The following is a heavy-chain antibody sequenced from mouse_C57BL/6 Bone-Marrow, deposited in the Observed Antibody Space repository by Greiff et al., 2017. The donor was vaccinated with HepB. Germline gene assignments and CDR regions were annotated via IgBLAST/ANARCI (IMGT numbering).Heavy chain of an antibody. D-gene: IGHD1-1*01. CDR3: AGDYYYGSSIDY. CDR1: GFTFSNYW. V-gene: IGHV6-3*01. CDR2: IRMKSDNYAT. J-gene: IGHJ2*01. Sequence: DVKLVESGGGLVQPGGSMKLSCVASGFTFSNYWMNWVRQSPEKGLEWVAQIRMKSDNYATHYAESVKGRFTISRDDSTSSVYLQMNNLRAEDTGFYYCAGDYYYGSSIDYWGKGTTLTVAS.